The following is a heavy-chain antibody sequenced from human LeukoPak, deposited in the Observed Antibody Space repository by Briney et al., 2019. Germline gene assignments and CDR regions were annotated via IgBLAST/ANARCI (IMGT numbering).Heavy chain of an antibody. CDR1: GDSISGNRAA. CDR2: TYYRSKWRR. J-gene: IGHJ3*02. V-gene: IGHV6-1*01. Sequence: SQTLSLTCAISGDSISGNRAAWNWLRQSPSRGLEWLGRTYYRSKWRRDYGVPVKSRIDINPDTSNNDFSLQLNSVTPDDTAIYYCARGFNEATPGAFDIWGQGTVVTVSS. D-gene: IGHD5-12*01. CDR3: ARGFNEATPGAFDI.